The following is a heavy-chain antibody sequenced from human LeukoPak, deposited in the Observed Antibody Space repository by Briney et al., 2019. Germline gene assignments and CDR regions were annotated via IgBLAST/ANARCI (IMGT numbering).Heavy chain of an antibody. CDR1: GFTFSSYS. CDR3: ARDRLREWGLDY. V-gene: IGHV3-21*01. Sequence: TGGSLRLSCAASGFTFSSYSMNWVRQAPGKGLEWVSSISSSSSYIYYADSVKGRFTTSRDNAKNSLYLQMNSLRAEDTAVYYCARDRLREWGLDYWGQGTLVTVSS. J-gene: IGHJ4*02. CDR2: ISSSSSYI. D-gene: IGHD2-8*01.